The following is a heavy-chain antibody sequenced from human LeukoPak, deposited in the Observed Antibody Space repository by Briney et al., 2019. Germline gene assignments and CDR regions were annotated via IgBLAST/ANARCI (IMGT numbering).Heavy chain of an antibody. CDR3: AREHWDFDY. V-gene: IGHV3-23*01. CDR1: GFTFSNYA. CDR2: ISGSGEST. Sequence: PGGSLRLSCAASGFTFSNYAITWIRQAPGKGLEWVSEISGSGESTYYGDSVKGRFTISRGNSKNTLYLQMNSLRAGDTAVYYCAREHWDFDYWGQGTLVTVSS. D-gene: IGHD7-27*01. J-gene: IGHJ4*02.